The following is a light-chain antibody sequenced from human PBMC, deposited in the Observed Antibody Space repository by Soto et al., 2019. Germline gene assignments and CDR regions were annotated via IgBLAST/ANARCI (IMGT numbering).Light chain of an antibody. CDR3: QQYGSSPWT. CDR2: GAS. J-gene: IGKJ1*01. Sequence: ETVLTQSPATLSLSPGERATLSCRASQTIRNNYLAWYRQTPGQAPRLLIYGASNSATGIADRISGSGSGTDFTLIISRLEPADFALYYCQQYGSSPWTFGQGTKLEIK. CDR1: QTIRNNY. V-gene: IGKV3-20*01.